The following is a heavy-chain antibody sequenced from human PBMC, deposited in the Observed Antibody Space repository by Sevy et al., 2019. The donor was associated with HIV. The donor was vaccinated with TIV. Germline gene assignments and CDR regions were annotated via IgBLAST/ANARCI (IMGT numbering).Heavy chain of an antibody. J-gene: IGHJ3*02. CDR3: VREYNKWDYGVSSGYYPSAFYI. CDR1: GYSFTNYW. D-gene: IGHD3-22*01. V-gene: IGHV5-51*01. Sequence: GESLKISCTGSGYSFTNYWIGWVRQIPGKGLEWMGIIYPGDSETRYSPSFQGQVTISADKSISTAYLQWSSLKASDTDMSYCVREYNKWDYGVSSGYYPSAFYIWGQGTMVTVSS. CDR2: IYPGDSET.